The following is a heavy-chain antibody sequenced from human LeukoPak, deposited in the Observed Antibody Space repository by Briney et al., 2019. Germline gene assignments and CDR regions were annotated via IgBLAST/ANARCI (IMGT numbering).Heavy chain of an antibody. CDR1: GFTFSSYE. Sequence: PGGSLRLSCAASGFTFSSYEMNWVRQAPGKGLEWVSYISSSGSTIYYADSVKGRFTISRDNAKNSLYLQMNSLRAEDTAVYYCARDGPYYYDSSGYYPYYYYYMDVWGKGTTVTISS. V-gene: IGHV3-48*03. CDR2: ISSSGSTI. J-gene: IGHJ6*03. CDR3: ARDGPYYYDSSGYYPYYYYYMDV. D-gene: IGHD3-22*01.